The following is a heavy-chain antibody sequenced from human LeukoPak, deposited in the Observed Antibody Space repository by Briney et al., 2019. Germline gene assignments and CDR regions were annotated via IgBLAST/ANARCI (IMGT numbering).Heavy chain of an antibody. Sequence: PSETLSLTCTVSGGSISSYYWGWIRQPPGKGLQWIGYIYYSGSTNYNPSLKSRVTISGDTSKNQFSLKLSSVTAADTAVYYCGSSFTVGATLFGYFDYWGQGTLVTVSS. J-gene: IGHJ4*02. D-gene: IGHD1-26*01. CDR1: GGSISSYY. CDR3: GSSFTVGATLFGYFDY. V-gene: IGHV4-59*01. CDR2: IYYSGST.